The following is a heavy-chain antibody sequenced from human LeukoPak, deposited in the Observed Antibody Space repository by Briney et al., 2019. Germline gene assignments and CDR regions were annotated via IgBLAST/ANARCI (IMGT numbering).Heavy chain of an antibody. Sequence: GGSLRLSCAASGFTFDDYGMSWVRQAPGKGLEWVSGINWSGGSTGYADSVKGRFTTSRDNAKNSLYLQMNSLRAEDTALYYCARDRVYYFDYWGQGTLVTVSS. CDR2: INWSGGST. CDR3: ARDRVYYFDY. V-gene: IGHV3-20*04. D-gene: IGHD2-8*01. J-gene: IGHJ4*02. CDR1: GFTFDDYG.